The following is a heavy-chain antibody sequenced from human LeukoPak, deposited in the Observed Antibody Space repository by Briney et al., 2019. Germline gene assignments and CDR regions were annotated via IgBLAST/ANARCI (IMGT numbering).Heavy chain of an antibody. CDR2: VSGSGINT. J-gene: IGHJ3*02. D-gene: IGHD2-15*01. CDR3: ARDRAANSGAFNI. V-gene: IGHV3-23*01. Sequence: GGSLRLSCAASGFTFSSYAINWVRQAPGKGLEWVSLVSGSGINTYYADSVKGRFTISRDNSKNTLYLQMNSLRAEDTALYYCARDRAANSGAFNIWGQGAMVTVSS. CDR1: GFTFSSYA.